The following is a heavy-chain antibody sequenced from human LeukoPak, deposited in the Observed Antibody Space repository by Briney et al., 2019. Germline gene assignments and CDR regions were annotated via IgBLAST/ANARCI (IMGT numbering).Heavy chain of an antibody. D-gene: IGHD3-3*01. CDR2: INPSGGST. V-gene: IGHV1-46*01. CDR1: GYTITYYY. J-gene: IGHJ4*02. Sequence: ASVKVSCKASGYTITYYYMHWVRQAPGQGLEWMGIINPSGGSTTYAQKFQGRLTMTRDMSTSTDYMELSSLRSEDTAVYYCARDGVVGLGDYWGQGTLVTVSS. CDR3: ARDGVVGLGDY.